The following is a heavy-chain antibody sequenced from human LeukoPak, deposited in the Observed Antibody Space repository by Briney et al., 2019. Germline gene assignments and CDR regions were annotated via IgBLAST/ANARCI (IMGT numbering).Heavy chain of an antibody. Sequence: SETLSLTCTVSGGSISSYYWSWSRQPPGKGLEWIGYIYYSGSTNYNPSLKSRVTISVDTSKNQFSLKLSSVTAADTAVYYCARVVVTAAFDIWGQGTMVTVSS. CDR2: IYYSGST. J-gene: IGHJ3*02. CDR1: GGSISSYY. D-gene: IGHD2-21*02. CDR3: ARVVVTAAFDI. V-gene: IGHV4-59*01.